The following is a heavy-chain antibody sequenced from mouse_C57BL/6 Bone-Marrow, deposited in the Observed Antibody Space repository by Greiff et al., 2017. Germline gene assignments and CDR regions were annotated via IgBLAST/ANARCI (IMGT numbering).Heavy chain of an antibody. D-gene: IGHD2-4*01. V-gene: IGHV1-54*01. CDR2: INPGSGGT. CDR3: ARHDDYDEDYFGY. Sequence: QVQLKESGAELVRPGTSVKVSCKASGYAFTNYLIQWVKQRPGQGLEWIGVINPGSGGTNYNEKFKGKATLTAYKSSSTAYLQLSSLTSEDSAVYFCARHDDYDEDYFGYWGQGITRTVSS. J-gene: IGHJ2*01. CDR1: GYAFTNYL.